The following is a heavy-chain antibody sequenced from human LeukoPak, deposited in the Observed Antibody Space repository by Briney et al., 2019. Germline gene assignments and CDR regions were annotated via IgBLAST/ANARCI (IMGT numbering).Heavy chain of an antibody. CDR1: GYTFTDYY. Sequence: GASVKLSCTASGYTFTDYYMHWVRQAPGQGLEWMGCINPNSGGTNYAQHFQGRVTMTRDTSISTAYMELSNLRSDDTAVYYCAREIAAAGGGWFDPWGQGTLVTVSS. CDR3: AREIAAAGGGWFDP. J-gene: IGHJ5*02. D-gene: IGHD6-13*01. CDR2: INPNSGGT. V-gene: IGHV1-2*02.